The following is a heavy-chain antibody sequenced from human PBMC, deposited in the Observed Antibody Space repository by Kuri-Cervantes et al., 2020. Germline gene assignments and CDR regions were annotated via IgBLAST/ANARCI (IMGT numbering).Heavy chain of an antibody. Sequence: ASVKVSCKASGYTFTSYAMHWVRQAPGQRLEWMGWINAGNGNTKYSQKFQGRVTITRDTSASTAYMELSSLRSEDTAVYYCARVNNWNYDNWYFDPWGRGTLVTVSS. D-gene: IGHD1-7*01. CDR3: ARVNNWNYDNWYFDP. J-gene: IGHJ2*01. CDR2: INAGNGNT. V-gene: IGHV1-3*01. CDR1: GYTFTSYA.